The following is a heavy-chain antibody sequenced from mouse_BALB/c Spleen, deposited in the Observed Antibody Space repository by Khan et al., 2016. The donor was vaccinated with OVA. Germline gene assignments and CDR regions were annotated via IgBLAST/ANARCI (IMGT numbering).Heavy chain of an antibody. J-gene: IGHJ2*01. V-gene: IGHV2-9*02. CDR3: ARLDDI. Sequence: QVHVKQSGPGLVAPSQSLSITCTVSGFSLTSYGVHWVRQPPGKGLEWLGVIWAGGSTNYNSALMSRLSISKDNSKSQVFLKMNSVHTDYTAMYYCARLDDIWGQGTTLTVSS. CDR1: GFSLTSYG. D-gene: IGHD1-3*01. CDR2: IWAGGST.